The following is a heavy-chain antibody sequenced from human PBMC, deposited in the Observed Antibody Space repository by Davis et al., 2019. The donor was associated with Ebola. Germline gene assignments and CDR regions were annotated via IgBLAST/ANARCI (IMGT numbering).Heavy chain of an antibody. Sequence: GESLKISCAASGFTFSSYAMSWVRQAPGKGLEWVSAISGSGGSTYYADSVKGRFTISRDNSKNTLYLQMNSLRAEDTAVYYCARDNGEFDYWGQGTLVTVSS. J-gene: IGHJ4*02. V-gene: IGHV3-23*01. CDR1: GFTFSSYA. CDR2: ISGSGGST. CDR3: ARDNGEFDY. D-gene: IGHD3-10*01.